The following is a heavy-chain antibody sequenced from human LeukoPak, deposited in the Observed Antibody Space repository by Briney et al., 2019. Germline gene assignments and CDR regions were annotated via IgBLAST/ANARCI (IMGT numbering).Heavy chain of an antibody. V-gene: IGHV1-69*13. D-gene: IGHD3-3*01. J-gene: IGHJ6*02. CDR1: GYTFPSYF. CDR2: IIPIFGTA. CDR3: ASSSIRDFWSGYYRSPKNGMDV. Sequence: ASVKVSCKASGYTFPSYFMHWVRQAPGQGLEWMGGIIPIFGTANYAQKFQGRVTITADESTSTAYMELSSLRSEDTAVYYCASSSIRDFWSGYYRSPKNGMDVWGQGTTVTVSS.